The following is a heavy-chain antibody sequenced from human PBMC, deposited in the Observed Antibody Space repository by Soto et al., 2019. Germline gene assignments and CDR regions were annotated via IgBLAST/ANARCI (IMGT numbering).Heavy chain of an antibody. V-gene: IGHV2-5*02. CDR3: AHRVLRAVFGLVTTTAIYFDS. D-gene: IGHD3-3*01. J-gene: IGHJ4*02. CDR1: GFSLTTSGVG. CDR2: IYWDDDK. Sequence: QITLNESGPTVVKPTETLTLTCTFSGFSLTTSGVGVGWVRQSPGKAPEWLAFIYWDDDKRYSTSLKSRLTITKDTSKIQVVLTMANVDPADTATYYCAHRVLRAVFGLVTTTAIYFDSWGQGTPVVVSS.